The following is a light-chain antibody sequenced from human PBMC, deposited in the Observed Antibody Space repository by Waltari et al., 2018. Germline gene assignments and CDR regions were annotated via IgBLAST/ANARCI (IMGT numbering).Light chain of an antibody. CDR3: QQYNYWPWT. CDR2: GTS. V-gene: IGKV3D-15*01. Sequence: EIVMTQSPVTLSMSPGESATLSCRASQSLSSAFAWYQQKPGQAPRLLIYGTSTRATGTPARFSGSGSGTEFTLTISSLQSEDFAIYYCQQYNYWPWTFGQGTRVEIK. CDR1: QSLSSA. J-gene: IGKJ1*01.